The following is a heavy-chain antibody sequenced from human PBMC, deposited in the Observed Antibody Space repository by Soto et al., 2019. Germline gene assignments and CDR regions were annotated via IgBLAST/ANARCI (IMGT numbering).Heavy chain of an antibody. CDR1: GFSLSSTRMA. CDR2: IYWDDDK. CDR3: AHIVVAGLGYYFDY. Sequence: QITLKESGPPLVKPTQTLTLTCTFSGFSLSSTRMAVGWIRQPPGKALEWLALIYWDDDKRYSPFLKSRLTIPNNTXXNQVVLTMSNMDPVDTARYYCAHIVVAGLGYYFDYWGQGTLVTVSS. J-gene: IGHJ4*02. D-gene: IGHD6-19*01. V-gene: IGHV2-5*02.